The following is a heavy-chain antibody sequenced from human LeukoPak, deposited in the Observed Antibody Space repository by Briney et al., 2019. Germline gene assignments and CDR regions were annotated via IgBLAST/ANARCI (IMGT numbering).Heavy chain of an antibody. V-gene: IGHV5-51*01. CDR3: VRHFHPAETTGGYFDL. CDR1: GYSFTTYW. D-gene: IGHD4-17*01. J-gene: IGHJ2*01. CDR2: TFPGVSDT. Sequence: GESLKISCKGSGYSFTTYWIGWARQMPGKGLEWMGITFPGVSDTKYSPPFQGLVTMSADRSTNTAYLQWNSLKASDTAMYYCVRHFHPAETTGGYFDLLGRGTLVTVSS.